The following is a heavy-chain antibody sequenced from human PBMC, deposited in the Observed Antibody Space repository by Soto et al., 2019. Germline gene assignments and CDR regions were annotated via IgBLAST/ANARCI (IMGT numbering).Heavy chain of an antibody. V-gene: IGHV3-48*02. J-gene: IGHJ4*02. CDR2: ISSSSSTI. D-gene: IGHD3-10*01. Sequence: GGSLRLSCAASGFTFSSYSMNWVRQAPGKGLEWVSYISSSSSTIYYADSVKGRFTISRDNAKNSLYLQMNSLRDEDTAVYYCARSQHFYYGSGDEDYWGQGTLVTVSS. CDR1: GFTFSSYS. CDR3: ARSQHFYYGSGDEDY.